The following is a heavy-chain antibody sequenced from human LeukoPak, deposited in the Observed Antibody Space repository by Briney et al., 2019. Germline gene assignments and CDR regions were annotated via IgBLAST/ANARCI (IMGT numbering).Heavy chain of an antibody. CDR3: ASAGYGDYASQTGWNWFDP. D-gene: IGHD4-17*01. CDR2: INHSGST. V-gene: IGHV4-34*01. J-gene: IGHJ5*02. CDR1: GGSFSGYY. Sequence: SETLSLTCAVYGGSFSGYYWSWIRQPPGKGLEWIGEINHSGSTNYNPSLKSRVTISVDTSKNQFSLKLSSVTAADTAVYYCASAGYGDYASQTGWNWFDPWGQGTLVTVSS.